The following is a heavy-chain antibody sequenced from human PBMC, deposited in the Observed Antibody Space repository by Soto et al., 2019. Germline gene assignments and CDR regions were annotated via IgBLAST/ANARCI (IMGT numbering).Heavy chain of an antibody. CDR1: GFTFSSYA. CDR2: ITYSGGST. D-gene: IGHD6-19*01. Sequence: EVQLLESGGGLVQPGGSLRLSCAASGFTFSSYAMSWVRQAPGKGLEWVSAITYSGGSTYYADSVKGRFTISRDNSKNTVYLQMNSLRADDTAVYYCATHKAVAGTGTFDYWGQGTLVTVSS. J-gene: IGHJ4*02. V-gene: IGHV3-23*01. CDR3: ATHKAVAGTGTFDY.